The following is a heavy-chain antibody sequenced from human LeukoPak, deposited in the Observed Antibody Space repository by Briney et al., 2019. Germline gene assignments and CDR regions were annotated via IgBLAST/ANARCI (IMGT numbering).Heavy chain of an antibody. CDR1: GGSISNNLNY. J-gene: IGHJ4*02. CDR3: ARASGDYSHRRFDY. Sequence: SETLSLTCTVSGGSISNNLNYWGWIRQPPGKGLEWIGSIYYRGTTYYLPSLKSRVTISLDTSKDQFSLTVSSMTAADTAVYYCARASGDYSHRRFDYWGQGTVVTVSS. CDR2: IYYRGTT. V-gene: IGHV4-39*07. D-gene: IGHD1-26*01.